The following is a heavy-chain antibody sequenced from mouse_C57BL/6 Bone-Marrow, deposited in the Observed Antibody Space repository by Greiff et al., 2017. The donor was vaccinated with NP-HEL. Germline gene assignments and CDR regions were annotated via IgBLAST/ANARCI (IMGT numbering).Heavy chain of an antibody. CDR3: ARTGRFYYAMDY. CDR2: ISNLAYSI. J-gene: IGHJ4*01. V-gene: IGHV5-15*01. Sequence: EVKLMESGGGLVQPGGSLKLSCAASGFTFSDYGMAWVRQAPRKGPEWVAFISNLAYSIYYADTVTGRFTISRENAKNTLYLEMSSLRSEDTAMYYCARTGRFYYAMDYWGQGTSVTVSS. CDR1: GFTFSDYG. D-gene: IGHD1-1*01.